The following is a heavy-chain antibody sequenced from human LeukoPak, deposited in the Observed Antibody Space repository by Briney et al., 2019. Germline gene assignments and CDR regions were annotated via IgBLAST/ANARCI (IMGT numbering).Heavy chain of an antibody. Sequence: GASVRVSCKASGYTSTGYYMHWVRQAPGQGLEWMGWINPNSGGTNYAQKFQGRVTMTRDTSISTAYMELSRLRSDDTAVYYCARDDPAVGFDIWGQGTMVTVSS. CDR2: INPNSGGT. V-gene: IGHV1-2*02. J-gene: IGHJ3*02. CDR3: ARDDPAVGFDI. D-gene: IGHD2-2*01. CDR1: GYTSTGYY.